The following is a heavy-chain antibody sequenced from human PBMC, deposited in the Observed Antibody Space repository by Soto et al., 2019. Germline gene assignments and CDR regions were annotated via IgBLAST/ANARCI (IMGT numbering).Heavy chain of an antibody. D-gene: IGHD2-21*02. CDR1: GGSFSGYY. CDR2: INHSGST. J-gene: IGHJ4*02. V-gene: IGHV4-34*01. Sequence: QVQLQQWGAGLLKPSETLSLTCAVYGGSFSGYYWSWIRQPPGKGLEWIGEINHSGSTNYNPSLKSRVTISVDTSKNQFSLKLSSVTAADTAVYSCAREDGGNSGTFDYWGQGTLVTVSS. CDR3: AREDGGNSGTFDY.